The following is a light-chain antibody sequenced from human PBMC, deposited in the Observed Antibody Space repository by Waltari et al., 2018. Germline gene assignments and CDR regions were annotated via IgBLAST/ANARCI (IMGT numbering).Light chain of an antibody. V-gene: IGLV7-43*01. CDR2: RTS. J-gene: IGLJ3*02. CDR3: LLYYGGPWV. Sequence: QTVVTQKHSLPVSPGGTVTRTCASSTGAVTRGSYPNWFQQKPGQAPSALIHRTSVRYSWTPPRFSGSLLGDKAALTLSGVQPEDEADYYCLLYYGGPWVFGGGTKVTVL. CDR1: TGAVTRGSY.